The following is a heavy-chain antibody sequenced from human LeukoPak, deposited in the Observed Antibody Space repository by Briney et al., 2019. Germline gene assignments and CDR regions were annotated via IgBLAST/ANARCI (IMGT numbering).Heavy chain of an antibody. V-gene: IGHV3-30*18. CDR3: AKVPRQSGWYPLSDY. CDR2: ISYDGGNK. CDR1: GFTFSSYA. J-gene: IGHJ4*02. Sequence: GGSLRLSCAASGFTFSSYAMHWVRQAPGKGLEWVAVISYDGGNKYYADSVKGRFTISRDNSTNTLYLQMNSLRAEDTAVYYCAKVPRQSGWYPLSDYWGQGALVTVSS. D-gene: IGHD6-13*01.